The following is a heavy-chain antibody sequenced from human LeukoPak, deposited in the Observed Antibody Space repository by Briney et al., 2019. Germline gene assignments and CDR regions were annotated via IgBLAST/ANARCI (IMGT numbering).Heavy chain of an antibody. CDR1: GFTFDDYT. D-gene: IGHD3-10*01. Sequence: LGGSLRLSCAASGFTFDDYTMHWVRQAPGKGLEWVSLISWDGGSTYYADSVKGRFTISRDNSKNSLYLQMNSLRAEDTALYYCAKDRGRWFGEPYFDYWGQGTPVTVSS. CDR3: AKDRGRWFGEPYFDY. V-gene: IGHV3-43*01. CDR2: ISWDGGST. J-gene: IGHJ4*02.